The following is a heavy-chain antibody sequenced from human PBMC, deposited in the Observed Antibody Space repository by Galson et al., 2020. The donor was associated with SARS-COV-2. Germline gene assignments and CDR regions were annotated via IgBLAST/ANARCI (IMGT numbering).Heavy chain of an antibody. J-gene: IGHJ6*03. CDR1: GGSFSGYY. V-gene: IGHV4-34*01. CDR3: ARRKYYNYYMDV. CDR2: INSSGST. Sequence: SETLSLTCAVYGGSFSGYYWSWIRQPPGKGLEWIGEINSSGSTNYNPSLKSRVFISVDTSKNQFSLTLSSVTAADTGVYYCARRKYYNYYMDVWGKGTTVTISS.